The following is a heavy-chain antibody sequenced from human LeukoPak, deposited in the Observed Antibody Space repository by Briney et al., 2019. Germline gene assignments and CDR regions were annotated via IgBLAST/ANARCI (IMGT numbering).Heavy chain of an antibody. CDR3: AKDGLAAGSMIYYYYGMDV. J-gene: IGHJ6*02. D-gene: IGHD6-13*01. CDR2: IKQDGSEK. Sequence: PGGSLRLSCAASGFTFSSYWMSWVRQTPGKGLEWVANIKQDGSEKYYVDSVKGRFTISRDNAKNSLYLQMNSLRAEDTAVYYCAKDGLAAGSMIYYYYGMDVWGQGTTVTVSS. V-gene: IGHV3-7*01. CDR1: GFTFSSYW.